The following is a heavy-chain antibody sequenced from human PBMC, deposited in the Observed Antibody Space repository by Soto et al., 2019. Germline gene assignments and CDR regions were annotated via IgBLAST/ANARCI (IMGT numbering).Heavy chain of an antibody. CDR2: IYYSGST. J-gene: IGHJ1*01. V-gene: IGHV4-31*02. Sequence: SETLSLTCHVSGDSIGSGEFYWNWIRQRPGKGLEWIGYIYYSGSTFYNPSLRSRVTTSVDTSKNQFSLKLTSVTAADTAVYYCARGEYNHGAGGEYFHHWGQGTLVTVSS. CDR1: GDSIGSGEFY. D-gene: IGHD1-1*01. CDR3: ARGEYNHGAGGEYFHH.